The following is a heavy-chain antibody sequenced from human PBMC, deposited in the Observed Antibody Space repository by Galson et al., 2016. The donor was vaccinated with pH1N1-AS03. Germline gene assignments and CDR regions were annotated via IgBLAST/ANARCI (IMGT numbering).Heavy chain of an antibody. CDR1: GFPFSGCS. V-gene: IGHV3-21*01. Sequence: SLRLSCAASGFPFSGCSMNWVRQAPGKGLEWVSFISTTSSSIYYADSVKGRFTISRDDSKNTLYLQMDSLRVEDTDVYYCARGVVVGLGFDIWGQGAMVTVSS. CDR3: ARGVVVGLGFDI. D-gene: IGHD3-3*01. CDR2: ISTTSSSI. J-gene: IGHJ3*02.